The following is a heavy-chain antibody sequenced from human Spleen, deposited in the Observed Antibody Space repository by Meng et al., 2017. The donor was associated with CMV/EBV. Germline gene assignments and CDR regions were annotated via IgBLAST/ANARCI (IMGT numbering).Heavy chain of an antibody. Sequence: GESLKISCAASGFTFSSYGMHWVRQAPGKGLEWVAFIRYDGSNKYYADSVKGRFTISRDNSKNTLYLQMNSLRGEDAAVYYCAKNIGYNQASEHFDYWGQGTLVTVSS. V-gene: IGHV3-30*02. CDR1: GFTFSSYG. J-gene: IGHJ4*02. CDR3: AKNIGYNQASEHFDY. CDR2: IRYDGSNK. D-gene: IGHD1-14*01.